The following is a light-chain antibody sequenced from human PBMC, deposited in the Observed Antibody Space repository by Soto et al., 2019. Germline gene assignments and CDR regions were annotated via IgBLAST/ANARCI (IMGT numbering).Light chain of an antibody. CDR3: QQRTNWPPKYT. CDR2: DAS. CDR1: QSVSSY. V-gene: IGKV3-11*01. J-gene: IGKJ2*01. Sequence: EIVLTQSPATLSLSPGERATLSCRASQSVSSYLAWHQHQPGQAPRLLIYDASNRATGVPARFSGSGSGTDFTLTISSLEPEDFAVYYCQQRTNWPPKYTFGQGTKLEIK.